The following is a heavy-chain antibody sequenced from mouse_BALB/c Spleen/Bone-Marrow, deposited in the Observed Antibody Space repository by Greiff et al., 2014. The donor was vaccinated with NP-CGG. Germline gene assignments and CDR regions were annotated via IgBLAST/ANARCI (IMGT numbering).Heavy chain of an antibody. CDR1: GFNIKDYY. CDR2: IDPENGNT. J-gene: IGHJ2*01. D-gene: IGHD4-1*01. V-gene: IGHV14-1*02. Sequence: DVKLQESGAELVRPGALVKLSCKASGFNIKDYYMHWVKQRPEQGLEWIGWIDPENGNTIYDPKFQGKASITVDTSSNTAYLQIRSITSEAAADYCCARWENYYIDYWGQGTPLTVSS. CDR3: ARWENYYIDY.